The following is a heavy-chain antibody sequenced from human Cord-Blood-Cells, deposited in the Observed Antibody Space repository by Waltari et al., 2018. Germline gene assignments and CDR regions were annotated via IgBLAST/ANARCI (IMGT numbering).Heavy chain of an antibody. V-gene: IGHV4-61*09. CDR2: IYTSGRT. CDR1: GGSISSGSYY. Sequence: QVQLQESGPGLVKPSQTLSLTCTVSGGSISSGSYYWSWIRQPAGKGLEWIGYIYTSGRTNYNPALTSRVTISVDTSKNQFSLKLSAVTAADTAVYYCARDLQATPYYDFWSGYPDAFDIWGQGTMVTVSS. D-gene: IGHD3-3*01. J-gene: IGHJ3*02. CDR3: ARDLQATPYYDFWSGYPDAFDI.